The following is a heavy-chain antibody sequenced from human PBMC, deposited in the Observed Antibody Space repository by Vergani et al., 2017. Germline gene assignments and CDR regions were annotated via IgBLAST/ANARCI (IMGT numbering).Heavy chain of an antibody. CDR3: AKSAFSDYSSLHHFYYMDV. CDR1: GFTFSNYG. V-gene: IGHV3-30*02. D-gene: IGHD4-17*01. Sequence: QVQLVESGGGVVQPGGSLRLSCGASGFTFSNYGMHWVRQAPGKGLEWVTFIRYDGSNTYYADSVKGRFTISRDNSKNTLFLQMNSLRPEDTAVYYCAKSAFSDYSSLHHFYYMDVWGKGTTVTVSS. CDR2: IRYDGSNT. J-gene: IGHJ6*03.